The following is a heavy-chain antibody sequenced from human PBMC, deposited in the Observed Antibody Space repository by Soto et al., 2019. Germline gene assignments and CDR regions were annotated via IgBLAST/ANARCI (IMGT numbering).Heavy chain of an antibody. CDR2: ITPIYGTP. V-gene: IGHV1-69*01. D-gene: IGHD1-26*01. J-gene: IGHJ5*02. CDR3: ARGHWEVHSEGRDNCFDP. CDR1: GGTFGSFA. Sequence: QVQLVQSGAEVKKPGSSVKVSCKASGGTFGSFAISWVRQAPGQGLEWMGGITPIYGTPNYAQKFQGRVTITADESTNTAYMDLSSLRAEDTAVYYCARGHWEVHSEGRDNCFDPWGQGTLVTVSS.